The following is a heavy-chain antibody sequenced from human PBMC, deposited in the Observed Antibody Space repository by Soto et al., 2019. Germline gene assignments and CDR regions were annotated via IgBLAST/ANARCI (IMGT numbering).Heavy chain of an antibody. V-gene: IGHV3-21*01. CDR1: GFTFSSYS. CDR3: ARDPSRYCSGGSCQGLYYYYYGMDV. CDR2: ISSSSSYI. Sequence: GGSLRLSCAASGFTFSSYSMNWVRQAPGKGLEWVSSISSSSSYIYYADSVKGRFTISRDNAKSSLYLQMNSLRAEDTAVYYCARDPSRYCSGGSCQGLYYYYYGMDVWGQGTTVTVSS. D-gene: IGHD2-15*01. J-gene: IGHJ6*02.